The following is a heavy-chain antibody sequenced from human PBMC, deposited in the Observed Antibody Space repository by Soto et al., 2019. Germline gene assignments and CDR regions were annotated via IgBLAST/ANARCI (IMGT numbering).Heavy chain of an antibody. J-gene: IGHJ4*02. CDR3: ARGSRFDY. Sequence: SETLSLTCAVYGGSFSGYYWSWIRQPPGKGLEWIGEINHSGSTNYNPSLKSRVTISVDTSKNQFSLKLSSVTAADTAVYYCARGSRFDYWGRGTLVTVSS. V-gene: IGHV4-34*01. CDR2: INHSGST. CDR1: GGSFSGYY.